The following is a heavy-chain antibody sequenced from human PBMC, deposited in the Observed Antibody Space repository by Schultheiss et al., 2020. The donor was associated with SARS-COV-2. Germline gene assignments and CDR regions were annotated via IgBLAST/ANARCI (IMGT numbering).Heavy chain of an antibody. CDR2: INRDGSST. V-gene: IGHV3-74*01. D-gene: IGHD5-24*01. J-gene: IGHJ3*02. Sequence: GESLKISCAASGFSFSNYWMHWVRQAPGKGLVWVSRINRDGSSTSYADSVKGRSTLSREDAKNSLHLQMNRLTVEDTAVYYCTRGDGFEIWGQGTTVTVSS. CDR3: TRGDGFEI. CDR1: GFSFSNYW.